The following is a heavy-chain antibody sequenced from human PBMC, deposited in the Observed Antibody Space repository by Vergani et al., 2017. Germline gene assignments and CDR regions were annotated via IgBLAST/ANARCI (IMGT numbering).Heavy chain of an antibody. V-gene: IGHV3-11*01. Sequence: QVQLVESWGGLVKPGGSLRLSFPPSGFTFSLFSMSWIRQAPGTGLYLLSYLISSGSTIYYADSVKGRFTISRDKAKNSLYLPMNSLRAEDTAVYYCSRDGDYTQWDYFDYWGQGTLVTVSS. CDR2: LISSGSTI. D-gene: IGHD4-11*01. CDR1: GFTFSLFS. CDR3: SRDGDYTQWDYFDY. J-gene: IGHJ4*02.